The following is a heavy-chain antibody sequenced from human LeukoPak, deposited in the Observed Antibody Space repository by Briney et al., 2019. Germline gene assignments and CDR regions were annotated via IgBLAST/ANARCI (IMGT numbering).Heavy chain of an antibody. CDR2: INPNSGGT. Sequence: ASVTVSCKASGYTFTGYYMHWVRQAPGQGLEWMGRINPNSGGTNYAQKFQGRVTMTRDTSISTAYMELSRLRSDDTAVYYCARENIVVVPAALDYWGQGTLVTDSS. CDR3: ARENIVVVPAALDY. V-gene: IGHV1-2*06. D-gene: IGHD2-2*01. CDR1: GYTFTGYY. J-gene: IGHJ4*02.